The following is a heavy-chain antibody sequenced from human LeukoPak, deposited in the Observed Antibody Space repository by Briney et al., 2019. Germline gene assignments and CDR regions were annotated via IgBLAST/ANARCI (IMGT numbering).Heavy chain of an antibody. Sequence: SETLSLTCTVSGGSISSYYWSWIRQPPGKGLEWIGYIYYSGSTNYNPSLKSRVTISADTSKNQFSLKLSSVTAADTAVYYCARASIAVAGARERFDYWGQGTLVTVSS. CDR3: ARASIAVAGARERFDY. V-gene: IGHV4-59*12. CDR1: GGSISSYY. CDR2: IYYSGST. D-gene: IGHD6-19*01. J-gene: IGHJ4*02.